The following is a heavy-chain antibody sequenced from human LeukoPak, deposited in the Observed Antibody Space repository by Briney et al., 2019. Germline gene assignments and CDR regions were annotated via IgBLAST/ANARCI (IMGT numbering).Heavy chain of an antibody. CDR2: IYHSGST. J-gene: IGHJ4*02. D-gene: IGHD3-9*01. CDR3: ARAGGHYDILTGYYKGSNLDY. CDR1: GYSISSGYY. Sequence: SETLSLTCTVSGYSISSGYYWGWIRQPPGKGLEWIGSIYHSGSTYYNPSLRSRVTISVDTSKNQFSLKLSSVTAADTAVYYCARAGGHYDILTGYYKGSNLDYWGQGTLVTVSS. V-gene: IGHV4-38-2*02.